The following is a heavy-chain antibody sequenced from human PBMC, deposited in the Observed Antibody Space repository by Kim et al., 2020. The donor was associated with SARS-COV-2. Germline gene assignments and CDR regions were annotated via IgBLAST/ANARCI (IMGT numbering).Heavy chain of an antibody. CDR1: GFTFSSYG. CDR2: ISYDGSNK. CDR3: AKILGRYFDWLSGGGGMGV. J-gene: IGHJ6*02. Sequence: GGSLRLSCAASGFTFSSYGMHWVRQAPGKGLEWVAVISYDGSNKYYADSVKGRFTISRDNSKNTLYLQMNSLRAEDTAVYYCAKILGRYFDWLSGGGGMGVWGPGTTVTVSS. D-gene: IGHD3-9*01. V-gene: IGHV3-30*18.